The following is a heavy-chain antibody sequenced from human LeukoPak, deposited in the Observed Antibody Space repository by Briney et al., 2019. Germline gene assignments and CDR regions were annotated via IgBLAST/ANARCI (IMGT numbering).Heavy chain of an antibody. D-gene: IGHD4-17*01. CDR2: ISSRSSYI. V-gene: IGHV3-21*01. CDR1: GFTFSSYR. Sequence: PGGSLRLSCAASGFTFSSYRMNWVCQAPGKGLGWVSSISSRSSYIYYADSLKGRFTISRDNAKNSLYLNIHSLRAEDTAVYYCARDRADPDYGDYVFAYWGQGTLVTVSS. CDR3: ARDRADPDYGDYVFAY. J-gene: IGHJ4*02.